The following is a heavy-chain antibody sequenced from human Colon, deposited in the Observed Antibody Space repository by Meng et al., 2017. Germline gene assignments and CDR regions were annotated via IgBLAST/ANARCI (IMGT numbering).Heavy chain of an antibody. V-gene: IGHV3-23*01. CDR1: RFTFSIYA. CDR2: ISNSGSNT. Sequence: GESPKISCAASRFTFSIYAMNWVRQAPGKGLEWVSGISNSGSNTYYADSVKGRFTISRDNSKNTVYLQMNNLRAEDTAVYYCAKNGEGYYFDYWGQGTLVTVSS. D-gene: IGHD3-10*01. CDR3: AKNGEGYYFDY. J-gene: IGHJ4*02.